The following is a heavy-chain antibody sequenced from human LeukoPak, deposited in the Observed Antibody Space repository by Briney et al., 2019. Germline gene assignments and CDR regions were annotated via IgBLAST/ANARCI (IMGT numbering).Heavy chain of an antibody. CDR2: IYYSGST. CDR3: ARHYEGYGVDV. Sequence: EPSETLSLTCTVSGGSISSHYWSWIRQPPGKGLEWIGYIYYSGSTNYNPSLKSRVTISVDTSKNQFSLNLTSVTAADTAVYYCARHYEGYGVDVWGQGTTVTVSS. CDR1: GGSISSHY. J-gene: IGHJ6*02. D-gene: IGHD3-22*01. V-gene: IGHV4-59*11.